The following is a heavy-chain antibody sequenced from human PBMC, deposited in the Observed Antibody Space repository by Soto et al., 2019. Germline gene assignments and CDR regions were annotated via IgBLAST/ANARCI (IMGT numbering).Heavy chain of an antibody. CDR1: GYTFTSYY. J-gene: IGHJ3*02. CDR3: ASTVGPAAGHDAFDI. CDR2: INPSGGST. Sequence: QVQLVQSGAEVKKPGASVKVSCKASGYTFTSYYMHWVRQAPGQGLEWMGIINPSGGSTSYAQKFQGRVTMTRDTSTSTDYMELSSLRSDDTAVYYFASTVGPAAGHDAFDIWGQGTMVTVSS. V-gene: IGHV1-46*03. D-gene: IGHD2-2*01.